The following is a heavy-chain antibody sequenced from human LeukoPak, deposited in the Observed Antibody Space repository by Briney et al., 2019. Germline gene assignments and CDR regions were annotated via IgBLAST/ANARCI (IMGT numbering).Heavy chain of an antibody. D-gene: IGHD3-22*01. Sequence: GESLKISCQASGYSFTTYWITWVRQTPGKGLEWMGIIYSGDSNTKYSPSFQGQVTISVDKSLNIAYLQLSSLKASDTAMYYCARSGLHYYDKNSVWWSAFDIWGQGTMVTVSS. V-gene: IGHV5-51*01. CDR1: GYSFTTYW. CDR2: IYSGDSNT. J-gene: IGHJ3*02. CDR3: ARSGLHYYDKNSVWWSAFDI.